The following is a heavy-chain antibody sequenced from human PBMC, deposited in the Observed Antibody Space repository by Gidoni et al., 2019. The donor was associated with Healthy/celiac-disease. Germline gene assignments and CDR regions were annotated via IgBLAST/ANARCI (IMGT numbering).Heavy chain of an antibody. J-gene: IGHJ4*02. CDR1: GGSFSGYY. Sequence: QVQLQQWGAGLLKPSETLSLTCAVYGGSFSGYYWSWIRQPPGKGLEWIGAIKHSGSTNYNPSLKSRVTISVDTSKNQFSLKLSSVTAADTAVYYCARGPFYCSSTSCYFDYWGQGTLVTVSS. D-gene: IGHD2-2*01. V-gene: IGHV4-34*01. CDR3: ARGPFYCSSTSCYFDY. CDR2: IKHSGST.